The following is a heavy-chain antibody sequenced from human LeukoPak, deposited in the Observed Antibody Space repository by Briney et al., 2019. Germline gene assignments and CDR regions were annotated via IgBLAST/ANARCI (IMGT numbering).Heavy chain of an antibody. CDR2: INGDGTTI. CDR1: GFTFSSYW. V-gene: IGHV3-74*01. J-gene: IGHJ5*02. Sequence: PGGSLRLSCEASGFTFSSYWMHWVRQAPGEGLVWVSRINGDGTTISYAGSVKGRFTISRDNAKNTLYLQMNSLRAEDTAIYYCTRRVDAARWYDPWGQGTLVTVSS. D-gene: IGHD2-8*01. CDR3: TRRVDAARWYDP.